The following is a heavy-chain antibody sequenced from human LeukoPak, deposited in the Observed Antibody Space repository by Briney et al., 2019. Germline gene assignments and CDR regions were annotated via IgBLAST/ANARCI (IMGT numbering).Heavy chain of an antibody. CDR2: IDSDGTST. D-gene: IGHD5-12*01. Sequence: GGSLRLSCAASGFTLIRYWRHWVRQAPGKGLVWVSRIDSDGTSTDYAGSVKGRFTISRDNAKNTLFLQMNSLRAEDTAVYFCARGFGPSGYDGHFDYWGQGTLVTVSS. J-gene: IGHJ4*02. V-gene: IGHV3-74*01. CDR1: GFTLIRYW. CDR3: ARGFGPSGYDGHFDY.